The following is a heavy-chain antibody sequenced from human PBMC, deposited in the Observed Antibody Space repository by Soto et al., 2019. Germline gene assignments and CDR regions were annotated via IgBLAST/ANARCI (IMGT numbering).Heavy chain of an antibody. CDR3: AKGGTSNIYGIDS. D-gene: IGHD4-4*01. CDR2: IGGIGQYA. V-gene: IGHV3-23*01. J-gene: IGHJ6*02. CDR1: GFTFSNYA. Sequence: GSLRLSCAASGFTFSNYAMNWFRQSPGKGLEWVAIIGGIGQYAFYADSVKGRFTFSRDNSKNTIYLEMNNLRTEDTAIYFCAKGGTSNIYGIDSWGPGTAVPVSS.